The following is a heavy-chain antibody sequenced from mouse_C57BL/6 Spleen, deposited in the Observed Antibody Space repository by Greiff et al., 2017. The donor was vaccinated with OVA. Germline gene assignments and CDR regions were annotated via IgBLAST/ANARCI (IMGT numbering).Heavy chain of an antibody. CDR1: GYTFTSYW. D-gene: IGHD1-1*01. CDR2: IYPGSGST. V-gene: IGHV1-55*01. CDR3: ASLDPGHYYGSSYAMDY. J-gene: IGHJ4*01. Sequence: VQLQQPGAELVKPGASVKMSCKASGYTFTSYWITWVKQRPGQGLEWIGDIYPGSGSTNYNEKFKSKATLTVDTSSSTAYMQLSSLTSEDSAVYYCASLDPGHYYGSSYAMDYWGQGTSVTVSS.